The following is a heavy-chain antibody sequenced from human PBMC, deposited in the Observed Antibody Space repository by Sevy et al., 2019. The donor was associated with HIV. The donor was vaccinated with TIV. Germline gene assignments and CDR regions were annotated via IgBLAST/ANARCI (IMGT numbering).Heavy chain of an antibody. CDR3: ARDLGTGYFDF. Sequence: GGSLRLSCAASGFTFSDYYMSWIRQAPGKGLEWISYISGSQHMIYYADSVKGRFTISKDDAKNSLYLQMNSLRPEDSAVYFCARDLGTGYFDFWGQGTLVTVSS. CDR2: ISGSQHMI. J-gene: IGHJ4*02. V-gene: IGHV3-11*01. CDR1: GFTFSDYY. D-gene: IGHD1-26*01.